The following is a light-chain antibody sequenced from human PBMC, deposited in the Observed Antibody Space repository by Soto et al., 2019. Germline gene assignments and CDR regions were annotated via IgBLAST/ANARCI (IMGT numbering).Light chain of an antibody. CDR1: QSIGNW. J-gene: IGKJ3*01. CDR3: QQYGNSGVT. V-gene: IGKV1-5*03. CDR2: KAS. Sequence: DIQLTQSPSFLSASVGDRVTITCRASQSIGNWLAWYQQKPGKAPKLLIYKASSLESGVPTRFSGSGSGTDFTLTISRLEPEDFAVYYCQQYGNSGVTFGPGTKVDIK.